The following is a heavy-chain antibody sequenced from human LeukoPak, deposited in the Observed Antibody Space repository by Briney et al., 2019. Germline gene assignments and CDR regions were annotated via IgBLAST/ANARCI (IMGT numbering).Heavy chain of an antibody. CDR3: ARDTSGSPYYYYYGMDV. CDR1: GYTFTSYA. Sequence: GASVKVSCKASGYTFTSYAMNWVRQAPGQGLKWMGWINTNTGNPTYAQGFTGRFVFSLDTSVSTAYLQISSLKAEDTAVYYCARDTSGSPYYYYYGMDVWGQGTTVTVSS. CDR2: INTNTGNP. D-gene: IGHD1-26*01. J-gene: IGHJ6*02. V-gene: IGHV7-4-1*02.